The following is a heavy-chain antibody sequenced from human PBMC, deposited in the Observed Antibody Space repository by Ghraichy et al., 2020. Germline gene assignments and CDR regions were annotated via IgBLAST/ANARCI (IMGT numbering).Heavy chain of an antibody. CDR2: IKLDGTDK. CDR3: AREGKYTSGSSTFDY. CDR1: GFTFSSYW. D-gene: IGHD6-19*01. V-gene: IGHV3-7*01. J-gene: IGHJ4*02. Sequence: GSLRLSCAASGFTFSSYWMSWVRQAPGKGLEWVANIKLDGTDKYYVDTVKGRFTISRDNAKNSLYVQMNSLRVEDTGVYYCAREGKYTSGSSTFDYWGQGTLVTVSS.